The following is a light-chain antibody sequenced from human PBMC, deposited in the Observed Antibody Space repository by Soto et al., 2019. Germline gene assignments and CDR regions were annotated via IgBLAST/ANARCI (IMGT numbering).Light chain of an antibody. V-gene: IGKV1-17*01. CDR2: AAS. J-gene: IGKJ4*01. Sequence: IQMTQSPSSLSASVGDRVTISCRASQGIGNALGWYQQKPGKPPRLLIYAASTLQSGVPSRFSGSGSDTEFTLTISSLQPEDFATYYCQQLNNYPLTFGGGTKVDIK. CDR3: QQLNNYPLT. CDR1: QGIGNA.